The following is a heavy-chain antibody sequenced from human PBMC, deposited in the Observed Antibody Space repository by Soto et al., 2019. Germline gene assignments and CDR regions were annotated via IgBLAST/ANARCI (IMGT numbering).Heavy chain of an antibody. CDR2: INPNGGST. CDR1: GYIFTNYY. V-gene: IGHV1-46*01. J-gene: IGHJ4*02. Sequence: QVRLVQSGAEVKKPGASVKVSCKASGYIFTNYYIHWVRQAPGQGLEWMAIINPNGGSTNCAQEFQGRSTLTRATSTSTVYMDLRSLTSEDTAVYYCARGLDSGDKWGQGTLVTVSS. CDR3: ARGLDSGDK. D-gene: IGHD3-10*01.